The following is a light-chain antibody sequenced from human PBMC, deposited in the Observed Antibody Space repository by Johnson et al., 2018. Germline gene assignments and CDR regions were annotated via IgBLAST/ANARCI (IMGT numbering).Light chain of an antibody. CDR2: ENN. CDR1: SSNIGNNY. CDR3: GTWDSSLSAGNV. V-gene: IGLV1-51*02. J-gene: IGLJ1*01. Sequence: VLTQPPSVSAAPGQEVTISCSGSSSNIGNNYVSWYQQLPGTAPKLLIYENNKRPSGIPDRFSGSKSGTSATLGITGLQTGAEADYYCGTWDSSLSAGNVFGTGTKVTVL.